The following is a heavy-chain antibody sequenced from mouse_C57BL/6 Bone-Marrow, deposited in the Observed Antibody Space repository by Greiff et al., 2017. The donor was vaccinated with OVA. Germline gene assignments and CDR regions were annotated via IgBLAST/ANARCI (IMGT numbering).Heavy chain of an antibody. D-gene: IGHD2-5*01. CDR1: GFNIKDDY. Sequence: EVQLQQSGAELVRPGASVKLSCTASGFNIKDDYMHWVKQRPEQGLEWIGWIDPENGDTEYASKFQGKATITADTSSNTAYLQLSSLTSEDTAVYYCTLYSNYLYYFDYWGQGTTLTVSS. CDR3: TLYSNYLYYFDY. J-gene: IGHJ2*01. V-gene: IGHV14-4*01. CDR2: IDPENGDT.